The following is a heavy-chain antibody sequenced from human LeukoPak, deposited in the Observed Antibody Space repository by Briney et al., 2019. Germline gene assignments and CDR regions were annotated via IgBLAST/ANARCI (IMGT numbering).Heavy chain of an antibody. CDR1: GYTFTGYY. D-gene: IGHD2/OR15-2a*01. J-gene: IGHJ6*02. CDR3: ARYILSSYYGMDV. CDR2: INPNSGGT. Sequence: ASVKVSCKASGYTFTGYYMHWVRQAPGQGLEWMGWINPNSGGTNYAQKFQGRVTMTRNTSISTAYMELSSLRSEDTAVYYCARYILSSYYGMDVWGQGTTVTVSS. V-gene: IGHV1-2*02.